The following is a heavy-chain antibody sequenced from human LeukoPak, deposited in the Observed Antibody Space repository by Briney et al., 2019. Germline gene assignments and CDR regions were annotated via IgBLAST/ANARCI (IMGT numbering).Heavy chain of an antibody. Sequence: GGSLRLSCAASGFTFSSYAMSWVRQAPGKGLEWVSAISGSGGSTYYADSVKGRFTISRDNSKNTLYLQMNSLRAEDTAVYYCAKDPYYDYVWGSYRYTDHFDYWGQGTLVTVSS. D-gene: IGHD3-16*02. V-gene: IGHV3-23*01. J-gene: IGHJ4*02. CDR1: GFTFSSYA. CDR2: ISGSGGST. CDR3: AKDPYYDYVWGSYRYTDHFDY.